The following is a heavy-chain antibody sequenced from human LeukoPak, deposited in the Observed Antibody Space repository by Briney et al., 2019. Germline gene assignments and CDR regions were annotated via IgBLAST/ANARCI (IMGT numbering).Heavy chain of an antibody. CDR1: GNTFTNNG. V-gene: IGHV1-18*01. D-gene: IGHD6-6*01. Sequence: WASVKVSCKASGNTFTNNGISWVRQAPGQGLEWMGWISAYNGNTNYAQKLQGRVTMTTDTSTSTAYMELRSLRSDDTAVYYCARRVESIAARPHDDYYYYYMDVWGKGTTVTVSS. CDR3: ARRVESIAARPHDDYYYYYMDV. J-gene: IGHJ6*03. CDR2: ISAYNGNT.